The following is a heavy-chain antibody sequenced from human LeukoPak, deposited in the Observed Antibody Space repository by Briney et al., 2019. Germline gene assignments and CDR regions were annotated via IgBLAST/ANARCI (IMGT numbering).Heavy chain of an antibody. J-gene: IGHJ6*02. Sequence: ASVKVSCKASGYTFTGYYMHWVRQAPGQGLEWMGWINPNSGGTNYAQKFQGRVTMTRDTSISTAYMELSRLRSDDTAVYYCARGSIVVVPAARSSYYYYDMDVWGQGTTVTVSS. CDR2: INPNSGGT. CDR3: ARGSIVVVPAARSSYYYYDMDV. D-gene: IGHD2-2*01. V-gene: IGHV1-2*02. CDR1: GYTFTGYY.